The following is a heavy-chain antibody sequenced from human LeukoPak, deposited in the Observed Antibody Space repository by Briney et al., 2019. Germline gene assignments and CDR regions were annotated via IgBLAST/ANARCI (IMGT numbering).Heavy chain of an antibody. V-gene: IGHV3-53*01. CDR3: ARAGVPAGPGTDYFDP. CDR1: GFTFSSYY. CDR2: IYNDGTT. Sequence: GGSLRLSCAASGFTFSSYYMSWVRQAPGEGLEWVSVIYNDGTTNYRESVEGRFTISRDNAKNTLSLQMNILRAEDAAVYYCARAGVPAGPGTDYFDPWGQGTLVTVSS. D-gene: IGHD2-2*01. J-gene: IGHJ5*02.